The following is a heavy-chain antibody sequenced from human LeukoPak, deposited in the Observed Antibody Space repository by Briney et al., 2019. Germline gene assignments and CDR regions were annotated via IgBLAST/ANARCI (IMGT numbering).Heavy chain of an antibody. V-gene: IGHV1-2*02. Sequence: GASVRVSCKTSGYSFTDYYIHWVRQAPGQGLEWMGWINPKSGRTSSARKFQDRVTMTGDPSISTVYMDMAWLTSDDTAIYFCARANFVDAGPYLIGPWGQGTLVTVSS. CDR3: ARANFVDAGPYLIGP. D-gene: IGHD3-9*01. CDR1: GYSFTDYY. J-gene: IGHJ5*02. CDR2: INPKSGRT.